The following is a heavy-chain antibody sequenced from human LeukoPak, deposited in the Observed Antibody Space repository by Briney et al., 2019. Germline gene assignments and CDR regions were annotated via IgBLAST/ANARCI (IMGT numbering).Heavy chain of an antibody. CDR2: ISSSSSYI. Sequence: GGSLRLSCAAPGFTFSNYSMNWVRQVPGKGLEWVSSISSSSSYIYYTASLRGRFTISRDNAKNSLYLQMNSLRGEDTAVYYSARGAYCSGGSCRSSTSPLFYMDVWGKGTTVTVSS. J-gene: IGHJ6*03. D-gene: IGHD2-15*01. CDR1: GFTFSNYS. CDR3: ARGAYCSGGSCRSSTSPLFYMDV. V-gene: IGHV3-21*01.